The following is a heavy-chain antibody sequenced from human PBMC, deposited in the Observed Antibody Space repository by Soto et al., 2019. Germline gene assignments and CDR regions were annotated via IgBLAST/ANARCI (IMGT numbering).Heavy chain of an antibody. CDR2: INAGNGNT. J-gene: IGHJ5*02. D-gene: IGHD3-10*01. CDR3: ARDKLRNYGTLYWFDP. CDR1: GYTFTSYA. V-gene: IGHV1-3*01. Sequence: GASVKVSCKASGYTFTSYAMHWVRQAPGQRLEWMGWINAGNGNTKYSQKFQGRVTITRDTSASTAYMELSSLRSEDTAVYYCARDKLRNYGTLYWFDPRGQRTPVTVSS.